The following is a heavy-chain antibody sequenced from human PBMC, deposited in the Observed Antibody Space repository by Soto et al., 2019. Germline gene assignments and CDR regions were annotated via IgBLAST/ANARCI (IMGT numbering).Heavy chain of an antibody. CDR2: ISTTDAT. J-gene: IGHJ4*02. CDR3: AKNYYFDS. Sequence: GGSLRLSCAASGFTFNTYAMSWVRQAPGKGLEWVSSISTTDATYYADSVKGHFTISRDNFKNTLYLQMNSLRVEDTAIYYCAKNYYFDSWGPGTLVTVSS. V-gene: IGHV3-23*01. CDR1: GFTFNTYA.